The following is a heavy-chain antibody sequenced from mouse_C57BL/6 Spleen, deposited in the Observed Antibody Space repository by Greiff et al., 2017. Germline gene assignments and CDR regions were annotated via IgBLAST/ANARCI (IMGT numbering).Heavy chain of an antibody. CDR2: IRNKANGYTT. J-gene: IGHJ4*01. D-gene: IGHD1-1*01. CDR3: ARYGSSCDMDY. CDR1: GFTFTDYY. Sequence: EVQGVESGGGLVQPGGSLSLSCAASGFTFTDYYMSWVRQPPGKALEWLGFIRNKANGYTTAYSASVKGRFTISRDNSKRILYLQMSALRAENRATYYCARYGSSCDMDYWGQGTSVTVSS. V-gene: IGHV7-3*01.